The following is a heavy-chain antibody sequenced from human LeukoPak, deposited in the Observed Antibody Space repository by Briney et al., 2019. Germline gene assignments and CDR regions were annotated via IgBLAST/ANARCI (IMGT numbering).Heavy chain of an antibody. CDR1: GGSFSSDYY. Sequence: PSETLSLTCGVSGGSFSSDYYWSWVRQPPGEGLGWIGEIHHSGPTNYNPSLKRRVSISLGKSRNQFTLILNSVTPADTAVYYCARNAAYNMDCWGQGTLVTVSS. D-gene: IGHD3-10*01. CDR2: IHHSGPT. J-gene: IGHJ4*02. CDR3: ARNAAYNMDC. V-gene: IGHV4-4*02.